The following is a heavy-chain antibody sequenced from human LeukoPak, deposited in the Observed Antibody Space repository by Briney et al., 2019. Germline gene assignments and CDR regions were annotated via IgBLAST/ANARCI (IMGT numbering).Heavy chain of an antibody. J-gene: IGHJ6*04. D-gene: IGHD5-12*01. Sequence: ASVKVSCKASGCTFSSYAISWVRQAPGQGLEWMGGIIPIFGAANYAQKFQGRVTITADESTSTAYMELSSLRSEGTDVYYCARGSGYDYDYYGMDVWGKGTTVTVSS. CDR2: IIPIFGAA. V-gene: IGHV1-69*01. CDR1: GCTFSSYA. CDR3: ARGSGYDYDYYGMDV.